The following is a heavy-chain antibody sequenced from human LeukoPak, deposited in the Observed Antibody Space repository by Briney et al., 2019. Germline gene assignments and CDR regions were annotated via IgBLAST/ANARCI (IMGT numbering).Heavy chain of an antibody. CDR1: GYTFTGYY. V-gene: IGHV1-2*06. Sequence: ASVKVSCKASGYTFTGYYMHWVRQAPGQGLEWMGRINPNSGGTNYAQKFQGRVTMTRDTSISTAYMELSRLRSDDTAVYSCARGHDFWSGYYMVYWGQGTLVTVSS. CDR2: INPNSGGT. CDR3: ARGHDFWSGYYMVY. D-gene: IGHD3-3*01. J-gene: IGHJ4*02.